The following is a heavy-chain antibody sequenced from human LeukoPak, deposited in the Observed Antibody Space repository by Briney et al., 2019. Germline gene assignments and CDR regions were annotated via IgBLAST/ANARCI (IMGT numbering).Heavy chain of an antibody. V-gene: IGHV3-48*03. CDR1: GFTLSSYE. CDR3: ARGPYSSNWYVDY. D-gene: IGHD6-13*01. CDR2: ISRTGNSI. Sequence: GGSLRLSCAASGFTLSSYEMNWVRLAPGKGLEWISYISRTGNSIYYADSVKGRFTISRDSVKNSLYLQMNRLRAEDTAVYYCARGPYSSNWYVDYWGQGTLVTVAS. J-gene: IGHJ4*02.